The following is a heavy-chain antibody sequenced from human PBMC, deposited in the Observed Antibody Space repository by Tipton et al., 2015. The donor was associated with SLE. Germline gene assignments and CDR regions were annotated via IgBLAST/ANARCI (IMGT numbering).Heavy chain of an antibody. CDR2: IYSSGST. D-gene: IGHD1-26*01. Sequence: TLSLTCTVSGASISTHYRSWIRQPAGKGLEWIGRIYSSGSTIYNPSLKSRLTLSLDMSNNQFSLRVRSVTAADTAVYYCARGGGSYYDYWGQGRLVTVSS. V-gene: IGHV4-4*07. CDR1: GASISTHY. J-gene: IGHJ4*02. CDR3: ARGGGSYYDY.